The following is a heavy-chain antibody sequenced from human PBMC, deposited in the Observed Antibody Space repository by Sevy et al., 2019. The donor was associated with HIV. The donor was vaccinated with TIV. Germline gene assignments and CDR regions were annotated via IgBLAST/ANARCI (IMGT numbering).Heavy chain of an antibody. CDR2: ISYDGSNK. V-gene: IGHV3-30-3*01. Sequence: GGSLRLSCAASGFTFSSYAMHWVRQAPGKGLEWVAVISYDGSNKYYADSVKGRFTISRDNSKNTLYLQMNSLRAEDTAVYYCARHLRADILLLWFGEIDYWGQGTLVTVSS. CDR3: ARHLRADILLLWFGEIDY. CDR1: GFTFSSYA. J-gene: IGHJ4*02. D-gene: IGHD3-10*01.